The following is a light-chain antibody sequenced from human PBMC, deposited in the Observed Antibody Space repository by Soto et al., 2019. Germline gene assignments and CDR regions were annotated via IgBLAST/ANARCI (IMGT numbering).Light chain of an antibody. J-gene: IGLJ2*01. CDR3: QSFDSTLTGYVV. Sequence: QLVLTQPPSVSGAPGQRVTISCTGSSSNIGAGFDVHWYQHLPGTAPKLLIYGNTNRPSGVPDRFSGSKSGTSASLAITGLQADDEADYYCQSFDSTLTGYVVFGGGTKVTVL. V-gene: IGLV1-40*01. CDR1: SSNIGAGFD. CDR2: GNT.